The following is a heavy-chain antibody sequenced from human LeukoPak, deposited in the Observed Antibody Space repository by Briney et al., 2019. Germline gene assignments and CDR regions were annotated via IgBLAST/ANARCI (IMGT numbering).Heavy chain of an antibody. D-gene: IGHD3-3*01. CDR2: IYTSGST. J-gene: IGHJ5*02. CDR3: ARESQYDFWSGSYNWFDP. V-gene: IGHV4-4*07. Sequence: SETLSLTCTVSGGFISSYYWSWIRQPAGKGLEWIGRIYTSGSTNYNPSLKSRVTMSVDTSKNQFSLKLSSVTAADTAVYYCARESQYDFWSGSYNWFDPWGQGTLVTVSS. CDR1: GGFISSYY.